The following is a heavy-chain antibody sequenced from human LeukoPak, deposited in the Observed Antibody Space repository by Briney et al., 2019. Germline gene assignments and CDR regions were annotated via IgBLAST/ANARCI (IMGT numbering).Heavy chain of an antibody. V-gene: IGHV3-48*01. D-gene: IGHD3-10*01. CDR2: ISSSSSAI. CDR1: GFTFSSYN. J-gene: IGHJ4*02. Sequence: GGSLRLSCAASGFTFSSYNMNWVRQAPGKGLEWVSYISSSSSAIYYADSVKGRFTISRDNAKNSLYLQMNSLRAEDTAVYYCAKLRITMVRGVIGYFDYWGQGTLVTVSS. CDR3: AKLRITMVRGVIGYFDY.